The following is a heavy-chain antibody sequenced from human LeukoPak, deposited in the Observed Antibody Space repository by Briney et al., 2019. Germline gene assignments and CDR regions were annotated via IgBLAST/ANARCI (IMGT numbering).Heavy chain of an antibody. Sequence: ASVTVSCKASGYTFTSYDINWVRQATGQGLEWVGWMNPNSGNTGYAQKFQGRVNMTRNTSISTVYMELSSVRSEDTAVYYCARGYCSSTSCHIMDVWGQGTTVTVSS. CDR1: GYTFTSYD. V-gene: IGHV1-8*01. CDR3: ARGYCSSTSCHIMDV. J-gene: IGHJ6*02. D-gene: IGHD2-2*01. CDR2: MNPNSGNT.